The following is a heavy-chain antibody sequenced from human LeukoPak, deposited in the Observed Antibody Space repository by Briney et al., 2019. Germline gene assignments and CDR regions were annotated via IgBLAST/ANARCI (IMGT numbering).Heavy chain of an antibody. Sequence: GESLKISCKGSGYSFSNYWIAWVRQMPGKGLEWMGIIYPGDSETRYSPSFQGQVTISADKSISTAYLQWSSLKASDTATYYCARRSGTFLDAFVIWGQGTMVTVSS. CDR3: ARRSGTFLDAFVI. D-gene: IGHD6-19*01. CDR1: GYSFSNYW. J-gene: IGHJ3*02. CDR2: IYPGDSET. V-gene: IGHV5-51*01.